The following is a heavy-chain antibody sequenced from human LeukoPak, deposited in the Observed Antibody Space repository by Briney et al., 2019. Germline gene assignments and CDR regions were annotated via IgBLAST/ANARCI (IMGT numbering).Heavy chain of an antibody. J-gene: IGHJ5*02. CDR2: IYYSGST. D-gene: IGHD4-11*01. CDR3: ARRVTTAWGTGWFDP. Sequence: SETLSLTCTVSGGPISSYYWSWIRQPPGKGLEWIGYIYYSGSTNYNPSLKSRVTISVDTSKNQFSLKLSSVTAADTAVYYCARRVTTAWGTGWFDPWGQGTLVIVSS. V-gene: IGHV4-59*08. CDR1: GGPISSYY.